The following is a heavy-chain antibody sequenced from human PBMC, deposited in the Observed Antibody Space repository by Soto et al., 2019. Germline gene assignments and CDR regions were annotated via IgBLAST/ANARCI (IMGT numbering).Heavy chain of an antibody. V-gene: IGHV2-5*02. D-gene: IGHD2-15*01. Sequence: SGPTLVNPTQSLTLSCTFSGFSLTTAGEGVGWISPPPGTALEWLALNYSDGDQRYSPSLRSRLASTKDTSKTQEVLPITNMDTVDTATYYCAHSPPGGFCSGGSCYDFWGQGSLVTVSS. CDR1: GFSLTTAGEG. CDR2: NYSDGDQ. J-gene: IGHJ4*02. CDR3: AHSPPGGFCSGGSCYDF.